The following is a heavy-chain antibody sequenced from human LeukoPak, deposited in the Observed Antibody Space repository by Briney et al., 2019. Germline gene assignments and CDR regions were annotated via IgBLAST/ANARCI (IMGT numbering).Heavy chain of an antibody. V-gene: IGHV3-11*01. Sequence: PGGSLRLSCAASGLTFSDYAMSWIRQAPGQGLEWVSYISRSGDTIDYADSVKGRFSISRDNAKNSLYLQMNSLRAEDTAVYYCAGYHWNSGVVYWGQGTLVTVSS. D-gene: IGHD1-7*01. CDR2: ISRSGDTI. J-gene: IGHJ4*02. CDR1: GLTFSDYA. CDR3: AGYHWNSGVVY.